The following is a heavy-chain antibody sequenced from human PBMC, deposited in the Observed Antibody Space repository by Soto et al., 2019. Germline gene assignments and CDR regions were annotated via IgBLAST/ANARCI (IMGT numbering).Heavy chain of an antibody. CDR3: VKDRRTEAYGMEV. J-gene: IGHJ6*02. Sequence: QVQLVEAGGGVVQPGRSLRLSCEASGFTFSSHGMHWVRQAPSGGLEWVAVISYDGTNKQYGDSVKGRLTISRDNSQNTLYLQMNSLRAEDTAVYYCVKDRRTEAYGMEVWGQGTTVIVSS. CDR2: ISYDGTNK. V-gene: IGHV3-30*18. CDR1: GFTFSSHG. D-gene: IGHD2-21*01.